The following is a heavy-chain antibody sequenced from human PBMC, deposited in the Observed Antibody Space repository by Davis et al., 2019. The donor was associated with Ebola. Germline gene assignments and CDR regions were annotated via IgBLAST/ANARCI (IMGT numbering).Heavy chain of an antibody. CDR3: ARDKAIASRHYSYHNALDV. D-gene: IGHD6-6*01. CDR1: GYIFTYYI. V-gene: IGHV1-3*01. Sequence: ASVKVSCKTSGYIFTYYIMHWVRQAPGQSLEWMGWINADNGDTNYSQKFQGRLTITRDTSASTVYMELRSLRSENTAVYYCARDKAIASRHYSYHNALDVWGQGTTVTVSS. J-gene: IGHJ6*02. CDR2: INADNGDT.